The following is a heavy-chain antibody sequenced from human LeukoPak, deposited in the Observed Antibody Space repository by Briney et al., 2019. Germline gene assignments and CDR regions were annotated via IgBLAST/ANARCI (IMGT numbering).Heavy chain of an antibody. CDR3: ARGEADAFDI. D-gene: IGHD1-26*01. J-gene: IGHJ3*02. CDR2: ISGGGDST. Sequence: GSLRLSCAASGFTFSSYAMSWVRQAPGKGLEWVSAISGGGDSTYSADSVKGRFTISRDNSKNTLYLQMNSLRAEDTAVYYCARGEADAFDIWGQGTMVTVSS. CDR1: GFTFSSYA. V-gene: IGHV3-23*01.